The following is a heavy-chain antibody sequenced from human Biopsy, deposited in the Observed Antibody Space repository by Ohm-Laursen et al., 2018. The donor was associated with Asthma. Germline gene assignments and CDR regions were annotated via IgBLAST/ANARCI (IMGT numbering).Heavy chain of an antibody. CDR3: ARGDSSGWSHYYFDY. J-gene: IGHJ4*02. V-gene: IGHV3-53*01. Sequence: LSLTCAAPGFTVSRDHMFWVRQAPGKGLEWVSVIYSGGTSHTADSVRGRFAISRDFSKNTLHLQMHSLRVEDTAVYYCARGDSSGWSHYYFDYWGQGTLVTVSS. CDR1: GFTVSRDH. D-gene: IGHD6-19*01. CDR2: IYSGGTS.